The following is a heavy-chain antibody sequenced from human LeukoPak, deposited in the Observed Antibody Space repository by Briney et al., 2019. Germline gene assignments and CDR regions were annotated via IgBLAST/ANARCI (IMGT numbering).Heavy chain of an antibody. Sequence: GGSLRLSCAASGFTFSSYGMHWVRQAPGKGLEWVAAISYDGNNKYYADSVKGRFTISRDNSKNTLYLQMNSLRAEDRAVYYCAKERGIYCSGGSCSPLHFGGRGPLAPVS. CDR3: AKERGIYCSGGSCSPLHF. J-gene: IGHJ4*02. D-gene: IGHD2-15*01. V-gene: IGHV3-30*18. CDR2: ISYDGNNK. CDR1: GFTFSSYG.